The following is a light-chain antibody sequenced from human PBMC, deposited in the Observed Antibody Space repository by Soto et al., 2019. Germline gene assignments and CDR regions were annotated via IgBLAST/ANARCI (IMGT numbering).Light chain of an antibody. CDR1: QSISSW. J-gene: IGKJ4*01. CDR2: DAS. CDR3: QQYNSYPPT. V-gene: IGKV1-5*01. Sequence: DIQMTQSPSTLSASVGDRVTITCRASQSISSWLAWYQQKPGKAPKLLIYDASSLESGVPSRFSGSGSGTEFTLTISSLQPDDFATYYCQQYNSYPPTFGGGPKVDIK.